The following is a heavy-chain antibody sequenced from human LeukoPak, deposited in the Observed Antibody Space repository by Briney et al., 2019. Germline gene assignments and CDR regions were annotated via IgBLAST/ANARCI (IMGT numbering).Heavy chain of an antibody. V-gene: IGHV4-59*01. CDR2: ICYSGST. Sequence: SETLSLTCTVSGGSISSYYWSWIRQPPGKGLEWIGYICYSGSTNYNPSLKSRVTISVDTSKNQFSLKLSSVTAADTAVYYCARDTAGYFDYWGQGTLVTVSS. CDR3: ARDTAGYFDY. J-gene: IGHJ4*02. CDR1: GGSISSYY.